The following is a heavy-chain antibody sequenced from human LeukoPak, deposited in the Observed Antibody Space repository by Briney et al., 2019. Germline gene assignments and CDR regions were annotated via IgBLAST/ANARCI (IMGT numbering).Heavy chain of an antibody. Sequence: NPSETLSLTCTVSGGSINNYYWSWIRQPPGKGLEWIGYIHYSGSTNYDPSLKSRVTISVNMSKNQFSLRLSSVTAADTAVYYCARDLGSSGYTDYWGQGTLVTVSS. D-gene: IGHD3-22*01. CDR2: IHYSGST. J-gene: IGHJ4*02. V-gene: IGHV4-59*01. CDR1: GGSINNYY. CDR3: ARDLGSSGYTDY.